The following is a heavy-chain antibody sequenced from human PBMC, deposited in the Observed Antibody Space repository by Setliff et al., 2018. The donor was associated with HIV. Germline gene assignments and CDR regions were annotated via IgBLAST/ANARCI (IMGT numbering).Heavy chain of an antibody. CDR3: ATGGMAAAGPGGGHGLDV. V-gene: IGHV3-64D*09. CDR1: GFSFSNYA. Sequence: PGGSLRLSCSASGFSFSNYAMHWVRQAPGKGLEYVSAISGNGGNTYYTDSVKGRFTISRDNAKNTLYLQMSSLRSEDTAVYYCATGGMAAAGPGGGHGLDVWGQGTTVTVSS. CDR2: ISGNGGNT. J-gene: IGHJ6*02. D-gene: IGHD6-13*01.